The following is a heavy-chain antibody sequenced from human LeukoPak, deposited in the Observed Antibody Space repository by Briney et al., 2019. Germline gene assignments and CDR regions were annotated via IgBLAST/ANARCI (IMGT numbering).Heavy chain of an antibody. CDR2: IYYSGTT. Sequence: SEALSLTCTVAGGSISTGDYYWSWIRQPPGKGLEWIGYIYYSGTTYYNPSLKGRISFSMQTSKNQFSLNLRSVTAADTAVYYCARDPVYGSGTFWGQGTLVTVSS. V-gene: IGHV4-30-4*01. CDR3: ARDPVYGSGTF. D-gene: IGHD3-10*01. J-gene: IGHJ4*02. CDR1: GGSISTGDYY.